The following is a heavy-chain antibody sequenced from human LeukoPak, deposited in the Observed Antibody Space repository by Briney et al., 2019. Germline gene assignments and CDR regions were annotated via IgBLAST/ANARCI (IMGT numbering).Heavy chain of an antibody. CDR2: IYSGGST. Sequence: GGSLRLSCAASGFTVSSNYMSWVRQAPGKGLEWVSVIYSGGSTYYADSVKGRFTISRDNSKNTLYLQMNSLRAEDTAVYYCAKDHRDYVWGSYRLNYYYYMDVWGKGTTVTISS. CDR3: AKDHRDYVWGSYRLNYYYYMDV. D-gene: IGHD3-16*02. V-gene: IGHV3-53*05. J-gene: IGHJ6*03. CDR1: GFTVSSNY.